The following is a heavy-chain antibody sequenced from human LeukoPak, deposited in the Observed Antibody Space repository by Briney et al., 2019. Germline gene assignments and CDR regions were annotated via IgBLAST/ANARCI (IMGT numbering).Heavy chain of an antibody. D-gene: IGHD2-2*01. V-gene: IGHV4-59*01. CDR1: GGSISSYY. Sequence: SETLSLTCTVSGGSISSYYWSWIRQPPGKGLEWIGYIYYSGSTNYNPSLKSRVTISVDTSKNQFSLKLSSVTAADTAMYYCARGLRIVPAATGFDYWGQGTLVTVSS. J-gene: IGHJ4*02. CDR3: ARGLRIVPAATGFDY. CDR2: IYYSGST.